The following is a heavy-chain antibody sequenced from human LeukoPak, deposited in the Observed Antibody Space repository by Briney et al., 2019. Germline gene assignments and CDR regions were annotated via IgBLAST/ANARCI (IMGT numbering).Heavy chain of an antibody. CDR1: GFTFSSYW. Sequence: GGSLRLSCAASGFTFSSYWMSWVRQAPGKGLEWVHNIKQYGSEKYYVDSVKGRFTISRDNPKNSRYLQMNSLRAEDTAVYYCARDGGSGSGSYVFDIWGQGTMVTVSS. CDR3: ARDGGSGSGSYVFDI. J-gene: IGHJ3*02. D-gene: IGHD3-10*01. V-gene: IGHV3-7*01. CDR2: IKQYGSEK.